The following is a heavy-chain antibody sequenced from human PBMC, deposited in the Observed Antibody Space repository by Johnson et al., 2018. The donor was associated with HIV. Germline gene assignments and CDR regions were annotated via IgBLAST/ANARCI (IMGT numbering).Heavy chain of an antibody. D-gene: IGHD6-6*01. CDR2: ISWNSGNI. Sequence: VQLVESGGGLVKPGGSLRLSCTASGFTFDDYAMHWVRQGPGKGLEWVSGISWNSGNIGYADSVKGRFTISRDNAKNSLFLQMNSLRDEDTALYYCARDQYGSASEDGAFDSWGQGTMVTVSS. V-gene: IGHV3-9*01. J-gene: IGHJ3*02. CDR1: GFTFDDYA. CDR3: ARDQYGSASEDGAFDS.